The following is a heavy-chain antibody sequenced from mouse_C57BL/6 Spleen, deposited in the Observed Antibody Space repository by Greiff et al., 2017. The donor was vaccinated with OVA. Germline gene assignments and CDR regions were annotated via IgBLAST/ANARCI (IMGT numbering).Heavy chain of an antibody. V-gene: IGHV1-26*01. CDR2: INPNNGGT. D-gene: IGHD1-1*01. CDR3: ARNYYGSSYWAYFDY. CDR1: GYTFTDYY. Sequence: EVKLQQSGPELVKPGASVKISCKASGYTFTDYYMNWVKQSHGKSLEWIGDINPNNGGTSYNQKFKGKATLTVDKSSSTAYMELRSLTSEDSAVYYCARNYYGSSYWAYFDYWGQGTTLTVSS. J-gene: IGHJ2*01.